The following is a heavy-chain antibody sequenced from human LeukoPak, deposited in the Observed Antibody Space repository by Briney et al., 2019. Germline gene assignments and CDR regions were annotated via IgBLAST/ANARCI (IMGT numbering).Heavy chain of an antibody. Sequence: ASVKVSCKASRGTFSSYAISWVRQAPGQGLEWMRGIIPIFGTANYAQKFQGRVTITTDESTSTTYMELSSLRSEDTAVYYWARDSMGPYSGYDYGLFDYWGQGTLVTVSS. D-gene: IGHD5-12*01. CDR2: IIPIFGTA. CDR1: RGTFSSYA. J-gene: IGHJ4*02. CDR3: ARDSMGPYSGYDYGLFDY. V-gene: IGHV1-69*05.